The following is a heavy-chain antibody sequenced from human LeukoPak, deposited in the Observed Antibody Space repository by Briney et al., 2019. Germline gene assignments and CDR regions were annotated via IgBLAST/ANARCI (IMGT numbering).Heavy chain of an antibody. D-gene: IGHD3-16*01. V-gene: IGHV3-30*18. Sequence: GGSLRLSCAVPGFTFSSNGMHWVRQAPGKGLEWVAVISYDGSNKYYGDSVKGRFTISRDNSKNTLYLQMNSLRAEDTAVYYCAKDIWGNDDYWGQGTLVTVSS. J-gene: IGHJ4*02. CDR2: ISYDGSNK. CDR1: GFTFSSNG. CDR3: AKDIWGNDDY.